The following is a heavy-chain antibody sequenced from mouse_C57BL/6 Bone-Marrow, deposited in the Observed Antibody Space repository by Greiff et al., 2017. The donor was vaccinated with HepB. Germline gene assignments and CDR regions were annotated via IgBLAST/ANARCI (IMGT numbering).Heavy chain of an antibody. D-gene: IGHD5-5*01. CDR3: ARDYPRAMDY. Sequence: EVKLEESGGGLVQPGGSLKLSCAASGFTFSDYYMYWVRQTPEKRLEWVAYISNGGGSTYYPDTVKGRFTISRDNAKNTLYLQMTSLRSEDTAMYYCARDYPRAMDYWGQGTSVTVSS. CDR2: ISNGGGST. V-gene: IGHV5-12*03. CDR1: GFTFSDYY. J-gene: IGHJ4*01.